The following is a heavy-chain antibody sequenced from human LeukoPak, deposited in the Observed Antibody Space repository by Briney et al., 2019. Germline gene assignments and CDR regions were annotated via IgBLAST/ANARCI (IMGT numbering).Heavy chain of an antibody. CDR2: ISSSSSYI. CDR3: ARDGLAHFDY. V-gene: IGHV3-21*01. D-gene: IGHD6-19*01. CDR1: GFTFSSYS. Sequence: GGSLRLSCAASGFTFSSYSMNWVRQAPGKGLEWVSSISSSSSYIYYAYSVKGRFTISRDNAKNSLYLQMNSLRAEDTAVYYCARDGLAHFDYWGQGTLVTVSS. J-gene: IGHJ4*02.